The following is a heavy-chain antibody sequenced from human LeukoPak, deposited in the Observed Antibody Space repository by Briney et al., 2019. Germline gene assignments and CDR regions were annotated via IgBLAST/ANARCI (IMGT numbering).Heavy chain of an antibody. J-gene: IGHJ5*02. Sequence: GGSLRLSCAASGFTFSSYWMNWVRQAPGKGLEWVSSISSSSSYIYYADSVKGRFTISRDNAKNSLYLQMNSLRAEDTAVYYCARDSSSWYFWFDPWGQGTLVTVSS. CDR2: ISSSSSYI. CDR3: ARDSSSWYFWFDP. CDR1: GFTFSSYW. D-gene: IGHD6-13*01. V-gene: IGHV3-21*01.